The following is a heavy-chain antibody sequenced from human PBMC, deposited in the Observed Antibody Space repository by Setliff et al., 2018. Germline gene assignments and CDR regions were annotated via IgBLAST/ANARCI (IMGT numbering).Heavy chain of an antibody. CDR1: GGSISSYY. D-gene: IGHD3-22*01. J-gene: IGHJ3*02. CDR3: ASAREGGYDSSGYYYGMDAFDI. Sequence: SETLSLTCTVSGGSISSYYWSWIRQPPGKGLECIGYIYYSGSTNYNPSLKSRVTISLDTSKNQFSLKLSPVTAADTAVYYCASAREGGYDSSGYYYGMDAFDIWGQGTMVTVSS. CDR2: IYYSGST. V-gene: IGHV4-59*01.